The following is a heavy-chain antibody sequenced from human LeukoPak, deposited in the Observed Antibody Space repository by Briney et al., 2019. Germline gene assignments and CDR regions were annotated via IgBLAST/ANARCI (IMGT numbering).Heavy chain of an antibody. D-gene: IGHD3-3*01. V-gene: IGHV4-30-2*01. CDR1: GGSISSGGYS. J-gene: IGHJ6*03. Sequence: PSQTLSLTCAVSGGSISSGGYSWSWIRQPPGKGLEWIGYIYHSGSTYYNPSLKSRVTISVDRSKNQFSLKLSSVTAADTAVYYCARHSYYDFWSGYGYMDVWGKGTTVTVSS. CDR2: IYHSGST. CDR3: ARHSYYDFWSGYGYMDV.